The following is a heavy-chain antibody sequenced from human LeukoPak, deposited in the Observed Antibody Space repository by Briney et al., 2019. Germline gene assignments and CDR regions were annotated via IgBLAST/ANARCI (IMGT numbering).Heavy chain of an antibody. Sequence: GGSLRLSCAASGFTFDDYAMHWVRQAPGKGLEWVAVISYDGSNKYYADSVKGRFTISRDNSKNTLYMQMNSLRAEDTAVFYCAKGLPPGAVSAVFDYWGRGTLVTVSS. D-gene: IGHD6-19*01. J-gene: IGHJ4*02. CDR1: GFTFDDYA. CDR2: ISYDGSNK. V-gene: IGHV3-30*18. CDR3: AKGLPPGAVSAVFDY.